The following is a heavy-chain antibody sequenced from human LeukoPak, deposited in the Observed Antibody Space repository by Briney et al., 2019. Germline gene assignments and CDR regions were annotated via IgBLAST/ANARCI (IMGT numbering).Heavy chain of an antibody. CDR2: ISSSSSYI. D-gene: IGHD6-13*01. CDR3: ARPAGYSSSWVGGYVTWFDP. CDR1: GFTFSNYE. V-gene: IGHV3-21*01. J-gene: IGHJ5*02. Sequence: PGGSLRLPCAASGFTFSNYEMNWVRQAPGKGLEWVSSISSSSSYIYYADSVKGRFTISRDNAKNSLYLQMNSLRAEDTAVYYCARPAGYSSSWVGGYVTWFDPWGQGTLVTVSS.